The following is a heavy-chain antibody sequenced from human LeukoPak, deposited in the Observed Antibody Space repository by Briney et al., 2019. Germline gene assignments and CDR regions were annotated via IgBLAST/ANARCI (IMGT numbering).Heavy chain of an antibody. V-gene: IGHV4-59*01. J-gene: IGHJ5*02. D-gene: IGHD5-12*01. CDR1: GGSFSSYY. Sequence: PSETLSLTCTVSGGSFSSYYWSWIRQPPGKGLEWIGYIYYSGSTNYNPSHKSRVTISLDTSKNQFSLKLSSVTAADTAVYYCVRAVGPVGGYDSPWGQGTLVTVSS. CDR3: VRAVGPVGGYDSP. CDR2: IYYSGST.